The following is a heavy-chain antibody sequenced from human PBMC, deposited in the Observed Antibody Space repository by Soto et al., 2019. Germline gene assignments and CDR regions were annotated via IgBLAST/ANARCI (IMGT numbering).Heavy chain of an antibody. J-gene: IGHJ4*02. CDR1: GFTFRNCA. V-gene: IGHV3-23*01. Sequence: GGSLRLSCAASGFTFRNCAMSWVRQAPGKGLEWVASVSGSGSNTYYADSVKGRFTISRDNSRNTLSLQMNSLRAEDTAVFYCAKDIWGYHQPMDSWGQGALVTVSS. CDR2: VSGSGSNT. D-gene: IGHD3-16*01. CDR3: AKDIWGYHQPMDS.